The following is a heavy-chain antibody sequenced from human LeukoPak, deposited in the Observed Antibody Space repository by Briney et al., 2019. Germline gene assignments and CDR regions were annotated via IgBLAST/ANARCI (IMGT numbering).Heavy chain of an antibody. Sequence: SETLSLTCTVSGGSIISSTYYWGWVRQSPGKGLEWIGNIYYSGTTYYNPSLKSRVTISEDTSRNRFSLMLSSVTAADTAIYYCARQVSDYYYHYMDVWGEGTTVIVSS. V-gene: IGHV4-39*01. CDR2: IYYSGTT. CDR3: ARQVSDYYYHYMDV. CDR1: GGSIISSTYY. J-gene: IGHJ6*03.